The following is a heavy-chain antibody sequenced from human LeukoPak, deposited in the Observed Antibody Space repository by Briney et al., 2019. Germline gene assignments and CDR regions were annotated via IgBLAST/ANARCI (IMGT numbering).Heavy chain of an antibody. D-gene: IGHD3-10*01. J-gene: IGHJ4*02. CDR1: GYSISSGFY. CDR2: IYYSAST. V-gene: IGHV4-38-2*02. CDR3: ARVGRFGELSRGNYFDY. Sequence: SETLSLTCSVSGYSISSGFYWDWIRQPPGKGLEWIGSIYYSASTNYNPSLKSRVTISVDTSKNQFSLKLSSVTAADTAVYYCARVGRFGELSRGNYFDYWGQGTLVTVSS.